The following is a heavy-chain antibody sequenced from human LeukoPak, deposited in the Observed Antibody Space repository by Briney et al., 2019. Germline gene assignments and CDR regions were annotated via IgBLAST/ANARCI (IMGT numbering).Heavy chain of an antibody. CDR1: GFTFSTSV. Sequence: PGRSLRLSCAASGFTFSTSVMHWVRQAPGKGLEWVGRIKSKTDGGTTDYAAPVKGRFTISRDDSKNTLYLQMNSLKTEDTAVYYCTTIYYDSSGYYYSEYFQHWGQGTLVTVSS. CDR2: IKSKTDGGTT. J-gene: IGHJ1*01. V-gene: IGHV3-15*01. D-gene: IGHD3-22*01. CDR3: TTIYYDSSGYYYSEYFQH.